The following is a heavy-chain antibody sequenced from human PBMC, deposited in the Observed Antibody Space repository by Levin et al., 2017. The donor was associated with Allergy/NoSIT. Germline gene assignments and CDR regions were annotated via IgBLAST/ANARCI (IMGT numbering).Heavy chain of an antibody. CDR2: INYSGST. V-gene: IGHV4-34*01. D-gene: IGHD6-13*01. J-gene: IGHJ6*03. CDR1: GGSFSDYF. CDR3: ARVIGRWGSSWSYYYYYMDV. Sequence: PSETLSLTCTVSGGSFSDYFWNWIRQPPGKGLEWIGDINYSGSTNYNPSLKSRVTVSVDTSKNQFSLKLSSVTAADTAVYYCARVIGRWGSSWSYYYYYMDVWGKGSTVTVSS.